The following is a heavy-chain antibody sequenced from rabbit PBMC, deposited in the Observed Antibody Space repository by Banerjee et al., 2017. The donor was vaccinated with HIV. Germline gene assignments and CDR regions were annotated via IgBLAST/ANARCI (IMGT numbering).Heavy chain of an antibody. CDR2: INTNSGNA. CDR1: GFSFSNKYV. Sequence: QEQLVESGGGLVKPEGSLTLTCTASGFSFSNKYVMCWVRQAPGKGLEWIACINTNSGNAFSASWAKGRFTIYKTSSTTVTLQMTSLTAADAATYFGARESSGHNLGGQGTLVTVS. J-gene: IGHJ6*01. CDR3: ARESSGHNL. D-gene: IGHD4-1*01. V-gene: IGHV1S45*01.